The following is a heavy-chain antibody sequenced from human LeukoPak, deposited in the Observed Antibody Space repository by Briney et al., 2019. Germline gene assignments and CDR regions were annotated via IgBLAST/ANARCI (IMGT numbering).Heavy chain of an antibody. J-gene: IGHJ5*02. Sequence: SETLSLTCTVSGGSISSSSYYWSWIRQPPGKGLEWIGYIYYSGSTNYNPSLKSRVTISVDTSKNQFSLKLSSVTAADTAVYYCARDLWFGERNWFDPWGQGTLVTVSP. D-gene: IGHD3-10*01. CDR2: IYYSGST. CDR3: ARDLWFGERNWFDP. CDR1: GGSISSSSYY. V-gene: IGHV4-61*01.